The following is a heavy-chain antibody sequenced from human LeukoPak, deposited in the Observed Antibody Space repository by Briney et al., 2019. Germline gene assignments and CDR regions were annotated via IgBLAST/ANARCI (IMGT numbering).Heavy chain of an antibody. CDR2: ISSSSSYI. CDR3: ARSNGDWFPLEY. Sequence: GGSLRLSCAASGFTFSSYSMNWVRQAPGKGLEWVSSISSSSSYIYYADSVKGRFTISRDNYKNTLYLQMNSLRAEDTAVYYCARSNGDWFPLEYWGRGTLVTVSS. J-gene: IGHJ4*02. V-gene: IGHV3-21*04. D-gene: IGHD3-9*01. CDR1: GFTFSSYS.